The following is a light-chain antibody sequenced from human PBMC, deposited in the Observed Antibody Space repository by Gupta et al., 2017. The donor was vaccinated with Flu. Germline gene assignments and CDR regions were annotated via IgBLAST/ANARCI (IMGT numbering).Light chain of an antibody. Sequence: NDIAGYILVSWYQQHPGRPPRLLIYGGSRRPSGVPPRFSGSKSGNTAFLTVSGLQGDDEAAYYCMSYTGNNEFAVFGGGTRLTVL. CDR1: NDIAGYIL. V-gene: IGLV2-8*01. CDR2: GGS. J-gene: IGLJ3*02. CDR3: MSYTGNNEFAV.